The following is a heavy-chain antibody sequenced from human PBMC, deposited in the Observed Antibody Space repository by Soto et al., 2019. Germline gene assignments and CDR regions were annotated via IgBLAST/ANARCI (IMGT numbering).Heavy chain of an antibody. V-gene: IGHV1-8*01. Sequence: QVQLVQSGAEVKKPGASVKVSCKASGYTFSSYDINWVRQATGQGLEWMGWMNPNSGNTGYAQKFXGXVXTTRATSITTAYMELSSLRSEDTAVYYCARGKSLENWGQGTLVTVSS. J-gene: IGHJ4*02. D-gene: IGHD1-1*01. CDR3: ARGKSLEN. CDR2: MNPNSGNT. CDR1: GYTFSSYD.